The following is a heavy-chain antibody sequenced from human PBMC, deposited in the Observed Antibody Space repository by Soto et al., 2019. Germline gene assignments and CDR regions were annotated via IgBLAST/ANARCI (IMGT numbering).Heavy chain of an antibody. J-gene: IGHJ6*02. Sequence: GGSLRLSCAASGFTFSSYAMHWVRQAPGKGLEWVAVISYDGSNKYYADSVKGRFTISRDNSKNTLYLQMNSLRAEDTAVYYCARDQTMRWNYFNYGMDVWGQGTTVTVSS. CDR1: GFTFSSYA. CDR2: ISYDGSNK. D-gene: IGHD2-2*01. V-gene: IGHV3-30-3*01. CDR3: ARDQTMRWNYFNYGMDV.